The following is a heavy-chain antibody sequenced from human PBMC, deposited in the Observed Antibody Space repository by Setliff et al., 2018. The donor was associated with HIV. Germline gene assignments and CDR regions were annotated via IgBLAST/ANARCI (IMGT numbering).Heavy chain of an antibody. CDR1: GNTFTKYY. J-gene: IGHJ3*02. CDR2: INPNNGGT. CDR3: ASAGAWQRNALDI. Sequence: ASVKVSCKASGNTFTKYYMHWVRQAPGQGLEWMGWINPNNGGTNYAQKFQGRVTITADESTSTAYMELSSLRSEDTAVYYCASAGAWQRNALDIWGQGTMVTVSS. V-gene: IGHV1-2*02. D-gene: IGHD5-12*01.